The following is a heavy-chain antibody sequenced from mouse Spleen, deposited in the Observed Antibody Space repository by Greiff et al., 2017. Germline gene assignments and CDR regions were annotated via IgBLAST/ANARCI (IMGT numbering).Heavy chain of an antibody. CDR1: GYTFTDYY. CDR3: ATADPEAPFYFAS. J-gene: IGHJ2*01. D-gene: IGHD1-1*01. CDR2: INPFNGLI. Sequence: EVQLQQSGPVLVKPGASVKMSCKTSGYTFTDYYVSWMRQRHGKSLEWIIIINPFNGLITYNPRFKDKAALTVDKSSSIAFMDLNSLTSEDSAVYYCATADPEAPFYFASWGQGSALTVSS. V-gene: IGHV1-19*01.